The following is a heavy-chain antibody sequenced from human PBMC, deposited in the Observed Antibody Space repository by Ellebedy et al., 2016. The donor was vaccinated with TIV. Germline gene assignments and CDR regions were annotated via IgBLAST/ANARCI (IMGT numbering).Heavy chain of an antibody. V-gene: IGHV1-46*01. D-gene: IGHD6-19*01. CDR3: ASRSRSGLVAVGNDYYAMDV. J-gene: IGHJ6*02. CDR2: INPTGGST. CDR1: GYTFSTYY. Sequence: ASVKVSYXASGYTFSTYYMHWVRQAPGQGLEWMGIINPTGGSTSYAQKFQGRVTMTKDTSTSTVYMELSSLRSEDTAVYFCASRSRSGLVAVGNDYYAMDVWGQGTTVTVSS.